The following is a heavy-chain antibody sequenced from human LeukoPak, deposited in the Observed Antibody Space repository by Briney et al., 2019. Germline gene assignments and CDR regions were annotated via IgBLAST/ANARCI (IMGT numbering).Heavy chain of an antibody. Sequence: GGSLRLSCAASGFTVSSNYMSWVRQAPGKGLEWVSSISSSTSYIYYADSVKGRFTISRDNAKNTLYLQMNSLRAEDTAVYYWSRGRQTKLLWFGESGELWGQGTLVTVSS. D-gene: IGHD3-10*01. CDR2: ISSSTSYI. J-gene: IGHJ4*02. CDR1: GFTVSSNY. V-gene: IGHV3-21*01. CDR3: SRGRQTKLLWFGESGEL.